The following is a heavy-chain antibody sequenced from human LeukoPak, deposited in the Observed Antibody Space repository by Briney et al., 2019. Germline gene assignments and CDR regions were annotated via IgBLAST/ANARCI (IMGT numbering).Heavy chain of an antibody. Sequence: SETLSLTCTVSGGYISSYYWSWIRQPAGKGLEWIGTISDSDGSYYNASLKSRVIISVETSSNQFSLKLHSVSAADTAIYYCARVIGNSPPTWGQGILVTVSS. CDR2: ISDSDGS. V-gene: IGHV4-59*08. CDR3: ARVIGNSPPT. CDR1: GGYISSYY. D-gene: IGHD5-12*01. J-gene: IGHJ5*02.